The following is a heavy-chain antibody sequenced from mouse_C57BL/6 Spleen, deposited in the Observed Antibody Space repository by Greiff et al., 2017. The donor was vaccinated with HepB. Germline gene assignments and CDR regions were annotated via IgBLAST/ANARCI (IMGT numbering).Heavy chain of an antibody. V-gene: IGHV1-18*01. CDR2: INPNNGGT. Sequence: VQLQQSGPELVKPGASVKIPCKASGYKFTDYNMDWVKQSHGKSLEWIGDINPNNGGTIYNQKFKGKATLTVDKSSSTAYMELRSLTSEDTAVYYCARMDDGYYGAMDYWGQGTSVTVSS. CDR1: GYKFTDYN. D-gene: IGHD2-3*01. J-gene: IGHJ4*01. CDR3: ARMDDGYYGAMDY.